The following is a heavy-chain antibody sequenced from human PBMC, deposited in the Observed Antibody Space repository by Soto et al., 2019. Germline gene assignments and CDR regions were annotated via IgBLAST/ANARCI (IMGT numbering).Heavy chain of an antibody. J-gene: IGHJ6*02. CDR1: GYSFTSYW. CDR3: ARLPRSRYYYDSSGSFYYGMDV. Sequence: GESLKISCKGSGYSFTSYWIGWVRQMPGKGLEWMGIIYPGDSDTRYSPSFQGQVTISADKSISTAYLQWSSLKASDTAMYYCARLPRSRYYYDSSGSFYYGMDVWGQGTTVTVSS. D-gene: IGHD3-22*01. V-gene: IGHV5-51*01. CDR2: IYPGDSDT.